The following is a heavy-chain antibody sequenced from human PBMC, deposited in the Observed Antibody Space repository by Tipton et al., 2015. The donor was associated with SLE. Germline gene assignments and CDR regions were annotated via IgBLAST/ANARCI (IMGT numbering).Heavy chain of an antibody. CDR1: GFTFTYYG. V-gene: IGHV3-33*01. D-gene: IGHD3-22*01. J-gene: IGHJ4*02. Sequence: QLVQSGGGAVQPGRSLRLSCVASGFTFTYYGMHWARQAPGKGLEWVAGIWYDGSNEKYADSVKGRFIISRDNAENTLYLQMNSLRDDDTAVYYCARGKFNYDSTGLFDNWGQGTQVTVSS. CDR2: IWYDGSNE. CDR3: ARGKFNYDSTGLFDN.